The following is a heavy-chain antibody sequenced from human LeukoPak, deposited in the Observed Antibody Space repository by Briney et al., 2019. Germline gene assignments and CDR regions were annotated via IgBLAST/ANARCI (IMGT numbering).Heavy chain of an antibody. CDR2: ISPYNGNT. CDR1: GFTFVTYG. CDR3: ARETAPYTGSPQDY. V-gene: IGHV1-18*01. D-gene: IGHD1-26*01. Sequence: ASVKVSCKASGFTFVTYGIRWVRQAPGQGLEWMGWISPYNGNTNYAHKFQGRVTMTTDTSTNTAYMELRSLRADDTAVYYCARETAPYTGSPQDYWGQGTLVTVSS. J-gene: IGHJ4*02.